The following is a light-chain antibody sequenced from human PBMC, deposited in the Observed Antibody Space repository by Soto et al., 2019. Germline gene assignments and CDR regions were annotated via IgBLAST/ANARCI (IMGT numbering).Light chain of an antibody. Sequence: IVMTQTTATLSVSPGERATLSCRASQSVSSNLAWYQQKPGQAPRLLIYGASTRATGIPARFSGSGSGTEFTLTISSLQSEDSAVYYCQQYNNLPPITFGHGRRLEI. J-gene: IGKJ5*01. CDR3: QQYNNLPPIT. CDR1: QSVSSN. V-gene: IGKV3D-15*01. CDR2: GAS.